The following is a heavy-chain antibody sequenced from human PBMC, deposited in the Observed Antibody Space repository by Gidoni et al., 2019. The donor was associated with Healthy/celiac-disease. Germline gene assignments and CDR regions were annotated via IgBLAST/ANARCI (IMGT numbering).Heavy chain of an antibody. V-gene: IGHV3-49*03. D-gene: IGHD5-18*01. CDR3: TRYSYGYDSIMGAFDI. Sequence: EVQLVESGGGLVQPGRSLRLSCTVYGFTFGDYAMSWFRQAPGKGLEWVSFIRSKAYGGTTEYAASVKGRFTISRDDSKSIAYLQMNSLKTEDTAVYYCTRYSYGYDSIMGAFDIWGQGTMVTVSS. CDR1: GFTFGDYA. J-gene: IGHJ3*02. CDR2: IRSKAYGGTT.